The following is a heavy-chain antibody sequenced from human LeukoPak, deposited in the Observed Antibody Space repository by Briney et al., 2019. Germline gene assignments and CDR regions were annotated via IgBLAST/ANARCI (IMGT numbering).Heavy chain of an antibody. D-gene: IGHD5-18*01. J-gene: IGHJ4*02. CDR3: ARGDDTAMPGY. V-gene: IGHV1-8*01. Sequence: ASVKVSSKASAYTSTSYDINWVRQASGQGREWMGWMNPNSGNTVYTQKSQCRVAMTRYTSISTAYMELSSLRSEDTAVYYCARGDDTAMPGYWGRGTVVTVSS. CDR1: AYTSTSYD. CDR2: MNPNSGNT.